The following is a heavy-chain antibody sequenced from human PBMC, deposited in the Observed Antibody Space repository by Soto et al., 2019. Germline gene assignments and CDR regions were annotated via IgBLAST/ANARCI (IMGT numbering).Heavy chain of an antibody. CDR3: ARVHCGGDCYVLDS. V-gene: IGHV1-69*06. CDR1: GGTFSSYP. CDR2: TIPMSGTA. J-gene: IGHJ4*02. D-gene: IGHD2-21*02. Sequence: QVQLVQSGAEVKKPGSSVKVSCKASGGTFSSYPISWVRQAPGQGLEWMGGTIPMSGTANYAQKFQGRGTITADKATSTAYMELSSLRSEETAVYYCARVHCGGDCYVLDSWGQGTLVTVSS.